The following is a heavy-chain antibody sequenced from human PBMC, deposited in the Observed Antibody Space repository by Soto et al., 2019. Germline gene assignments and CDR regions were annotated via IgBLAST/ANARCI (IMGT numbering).Heavy chain of an antibody. CDR1: GGTFISSA. J-gene: IGHJ5*02. CDR3: AKKNPHGDSNKAWLDP. CDR2: IIPVFGTT. D-gene: IGHD2-8*01. Sequence: QVQLLQSGTELRQPGSSVTISCTPSGGTFISSAFAWVRQAPGGRIEWMGGIIPVFGTTKYAEKFLGRVTIRADDSSRTAFLELSSLSVDDTAVYFCAKKNPHGDSNKAWLDPWGQGTLVTVST. V-gene: IGHV1-69*01.